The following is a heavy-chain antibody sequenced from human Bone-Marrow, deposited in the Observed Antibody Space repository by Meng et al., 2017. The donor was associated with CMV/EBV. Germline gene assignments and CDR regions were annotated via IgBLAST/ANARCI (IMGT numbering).Heavy chain of an antibody. CDR3: ARDPDFWRGSYNYFDL. V-gene: IGHV3-21*01. CDR1: GFTFNNYN. Sequence: ETLSLTCAASGFTFNNYNMNWVRQAPGKGLEWVSSIDSRSTYIYYIDSVKGRFTISRDNAEDSLYLQMNSLTAEDTAVYYCARDPDFWRGSYNYFDLWGQGTLVTVSS. J-gene: IGHJ4*02. CDR2: IDSRSTYI. D-gene: IGHD3-3*01.